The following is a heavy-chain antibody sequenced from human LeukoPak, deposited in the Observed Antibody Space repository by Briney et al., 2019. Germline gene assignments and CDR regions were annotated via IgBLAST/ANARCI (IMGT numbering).Heavy chain of an antibody. V-gene: IGHV3-23*01. CDR1: GFTLSSYA. CDR3: ARLKSDSDAFDI. J-gene: IGHJ3*02. Sequence: GGSLRLSCAARGFTLSSYAMSWVRQAPGKGLEWVSPISGSGGSTSYADSVKGRFTISRDNSKNTLYLQMNSLRAEDTAVYYCARLKSDSDAFDIWGQGEMVTVSS. CDR2: ISGSGGST.